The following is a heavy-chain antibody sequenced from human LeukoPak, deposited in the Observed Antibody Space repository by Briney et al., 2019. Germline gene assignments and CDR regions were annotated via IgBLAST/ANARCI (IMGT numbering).Heavy chain of an antibody. CDR2: IRYDGSDK. J-gene: IGHJ1*01. CDR3: ARSLAVAGGYFQH. Sequence: GGSLRLSCAASGFIFNIYGMHWVRQAPGKGLEWVAFIRYDGSDKYYADSVKGRFTISRDNSKNTLYLQMNSLRAEDTAVYYCARSLAVAGGYFQHWGQGTLVTVSS. D-gene: IGHD6-19*01. V-gene: IGHV3-30*02. CDR1: GFIFNIYG.